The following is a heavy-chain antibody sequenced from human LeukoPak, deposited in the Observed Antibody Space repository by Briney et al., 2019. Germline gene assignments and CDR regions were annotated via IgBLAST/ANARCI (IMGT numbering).Heavy chain of an antibody. CDR2: IWYDGSKK. Sequence: GGSPRLSCEASGFTFSSYGMHWVRQAPGKGLEWVAVIWYDGSKKYYGDSVKGRFTISRDNSKNTLYLQMNSLRGEDTAIYYCARDLAARHFDYWGQGALVTVSS. V-gene: IGHV3-33*01. J-gene: IGHJ4*02. CDR1: GFTFSSYG. D-gene: IGHD6-6*01. CDR3: ARDLAARHFDY.